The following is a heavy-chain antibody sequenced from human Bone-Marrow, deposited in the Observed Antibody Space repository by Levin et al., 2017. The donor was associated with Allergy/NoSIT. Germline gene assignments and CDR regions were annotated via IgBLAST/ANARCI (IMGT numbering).Heavy chain of an antibody. CDR1: GGTFSTYA. V-gene: IGHV1-69*13. Sequence: VASVKVSCKASGGTFSTYAFNWVRQAPGQGLDWMGGIIPICGKPKYAQKFQGRVTITADESTSTVYMEVSSLRSDDTALYYCARASGYSGCDRGSYFDYWGQGTLVTVSS. CDR2: IIPICGKP. J-gene: IGHJ4*02. CDR3: ARASGYSGCDRGSYFDY. D-gene: IGHD5-12*01.